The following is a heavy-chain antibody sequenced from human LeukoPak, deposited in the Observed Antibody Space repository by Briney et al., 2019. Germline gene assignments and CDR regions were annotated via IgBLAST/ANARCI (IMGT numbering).Heavy chain of an antibody. CDR2: IYYSGTT. J-gene: IGHJ6*02. Sequence: SETLSLTCTVSGGSISSYYWSWIRQPPGKGLEWIGYIYYSGTTNYNPSLKSRVTISVDTSKNQFSLKLSSVTAADTAVYYCAGPYYDILTGYLGKYGMDVWGQGTTVTVSS. CDR3: AGPYYDILTGYLGKYGMDV. D-gene: IGHD3-9*01. V-gene: IGHV4-59*12. CDR1: GGSISSYY.